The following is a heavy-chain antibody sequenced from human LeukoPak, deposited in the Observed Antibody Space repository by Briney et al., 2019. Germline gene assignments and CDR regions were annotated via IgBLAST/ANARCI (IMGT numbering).Heavy chain of an antibody. Sequence: GRSLRLSCAASGFALSAYSMHWVRQAPGKGLEWVASVSSDGSSKYYADSVKGRFTISRDNAKNSLYLQMNSLRAEDTAVYYCATYSSLNRREFQFWGQGTLLTVSS. CDR2: VSSDGSSK. V-gene: IGHV3-30-3*01. D-gene: IGHD3-22*01. CDR1: GFALSAYS. CDR3: ATYSSLNRREFQF. J-gene: IGHJ1*01.